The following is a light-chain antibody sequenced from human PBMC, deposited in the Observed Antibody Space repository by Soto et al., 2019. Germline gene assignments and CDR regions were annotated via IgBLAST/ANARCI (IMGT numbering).Light chain of an antibody. CDR1: QSISSW. Sequence: DIQMTQYPSTLSAAVGDRVTITCRASQSISSWLAWYQQKTGKAPKLLIYDASSLESGVPSRLRGSGYGTELTITISSMKTDDFATYYCQQYNGYTPTFGQGTKVDI. CDR2: DAS. J-gene: IGKJ1*01. CDR3: QQYNGYTPT. V-gene: IGKV1-5*01.